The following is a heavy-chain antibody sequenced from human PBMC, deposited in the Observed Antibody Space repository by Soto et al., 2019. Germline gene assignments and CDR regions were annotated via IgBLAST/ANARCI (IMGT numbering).Heavy chain of an antibody. V-gene: IGHV3-48*02. CDR2: ISGSSDII. D-gene: IGHD1-1*01. CDR1: GLTFSSYS. Sequence: GGSLRLSCVGSGLTFSSYSMNWVRQTPGKGPEWVSYISGSSDIIYYADSVKGRFTASRDNAKNTAYLQMNSLGDDDTAMCYCARHGPHGRVQVGYHYGMDVWGQGTTVTVSS. CDR3: ARHGPHGRVQVGYHYGMDV. J-gene: IGHJ6*02.